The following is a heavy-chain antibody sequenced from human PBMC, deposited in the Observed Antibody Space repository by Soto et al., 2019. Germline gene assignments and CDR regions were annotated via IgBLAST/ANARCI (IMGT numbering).Heavy chain of an antibody. CDR2: INPSGGST. Sequence: VASVKVSCKASGYTFTSYYMHWVRQAPGQGLEWMGIINPSGGSTSYAQKFQGRVTMTRDTSTSTVYMELSSLRSEDTAVYYCARENYYDSSGRFDAFDIWGQGTMVTVSS. J-gene: IGHJ3*02. CDR1: GYTFTSYY. CDR3: ARENYYDSSGRFDAFDI. D-gene: IGHD3-22*01. V-gene: IGHV1-46*01.